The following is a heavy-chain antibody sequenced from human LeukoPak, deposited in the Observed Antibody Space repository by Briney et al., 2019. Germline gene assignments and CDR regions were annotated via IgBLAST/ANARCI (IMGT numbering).Heavy chain of an antibody. D-gene: IGHD6-19*01. V-gene: IGHV3-11*01. CDR3: ARSSGGWTSFDY. J-gene: IGHJ4*02. Sequence: GGSLRLSCAASGFTFSDYYMSWLRQAPGKGLEWVSYISSGGSTIYYADSVKGRFTISGDNAKNSLYLQMNSLRAEDTAVYYCARSSGGWTSFDYWGQGTRVTVSS. CDR2: ISSGGSTI. CDR1: GFTFSDYY.